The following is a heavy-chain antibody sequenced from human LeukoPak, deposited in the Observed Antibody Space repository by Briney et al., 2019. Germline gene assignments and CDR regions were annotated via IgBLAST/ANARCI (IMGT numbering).Heavy chain of an antibody. Sequence: GGSLRFSCAASGFTFSSNWMTWVRQAPGKGLEWVANIKQDGSEKYYVDSVKGRFTISRDNAKNSVYLQMNSLRVEDTAVYYCARLWQIDYWGQGTLVTVSS. CDR3: ARLWQIDY. J-gene: IGHJ4*02. D-gene: IGHD2-21*01. CDR1: GFTFSSNW. V-gene: IGHV3-7*01. CDR2: IKQDGSEK.